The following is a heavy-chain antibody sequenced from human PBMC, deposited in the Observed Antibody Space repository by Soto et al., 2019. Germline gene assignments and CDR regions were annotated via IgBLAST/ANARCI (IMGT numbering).Heavy chain of an antibody. Sequence: SETLSLTCTVSGGSISSSSYYWGWIRQPPGKGLEWIGSIYYSGSTYYNPSLKSRVTISVDTSKNQFSLKLSSVTAADTAVYYCARRPADYGDYYYYYGMDVWGQGTTVTVSS. CDR2: IYYSGST. CDR3: ARRPADYGDYYYYYGMDV. J-gene: IGHJ6*02. D-gene: IGHD4-17*01. V-gene: IGHV4-39*01. CDR1: GGSISSSSYY.